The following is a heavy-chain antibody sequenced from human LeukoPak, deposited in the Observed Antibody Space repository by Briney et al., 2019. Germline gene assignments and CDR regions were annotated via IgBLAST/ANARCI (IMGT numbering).Heavy chain of an antibody. CDR3: ARISLDPLPKAFDI. Sequence: PSETLSLTCTVPGGSVSSGSYHWSWIRQPPGKGLEWIGYIHYAGSTNYNHSLKGRVTISVDTSKNQFSLKLSSVTAADTAVYYCARISLDPLPKAFDIWGQGAMVTVSS. D-gene: IGHD2-21*02. CDR2: IHYAGST. V-gene: IGHV4-61*01. J-gene: IGHJ3*02. CDR1: GGSVSSGSYH.